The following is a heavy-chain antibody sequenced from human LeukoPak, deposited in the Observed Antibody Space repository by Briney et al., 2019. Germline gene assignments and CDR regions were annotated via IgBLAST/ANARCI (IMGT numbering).Heavy chain of an antibody. J-gene: IGHJ5*02. V-gene: IGHV1-2*02. Sequence: ASVKASCKASGYTFTGYYMHWVRQAPGQGLEWMGWINPNSGGTNYAQKFQGRVTMTRDTSISTAYMELSRLRSDDTAVYYCARGPKYQLLLFSNSGGQYRRFDPWGQGTLVTVSS. CDR1: GYTFTGYY. CDR2: INPNSGGT. D-gene: IGHD2-2*01. CDR3: ARGPKYQLLLFSNSGGQYRRFDP.